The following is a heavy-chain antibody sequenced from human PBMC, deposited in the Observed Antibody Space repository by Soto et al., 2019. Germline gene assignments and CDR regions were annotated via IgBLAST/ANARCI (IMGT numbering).Heavy chain of an antibody. CDR2: IYYSGST. CDR1: GGSISRYD. D-gene: IGHD3-22*01. CDR3: ARVSRNDDCICYYSHYYDYGTDA. V-gene: IGHV4-59*01. J-gene: IGHJ6*02. Sequence: SETLSLPWTGSGGSISRYDWSGSRQPPGKGLEWIGYIYYSGSTNYNPSLKSRVTIAVDTSKNQFSLKLSSVTAAETAVYYCARVSRNDDCICYYSHYYDYGTDARRHATTVT.